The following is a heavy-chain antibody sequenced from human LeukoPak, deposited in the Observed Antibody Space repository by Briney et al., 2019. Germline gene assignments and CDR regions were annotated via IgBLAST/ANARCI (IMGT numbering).Heavy chain of an antibody. CDR3: ARDAYSYGPGTYFDY. Sequence: GGSLRLSCAASGFTFSSYGMHWVRQAPGKGLEWVSVIWYDGSNKYYADSVKGRFTISRDNSKTTLYLQMNSLRAEDTAVYYCARDAYSYGPGTYFDYWGQGTLVTVSS. D-gene: IGHD5-18*01. CDR1: GFTFSSYG. CDR2: IWYDGSNK. V-gene: IGHV3-33*01. J-gene: IGHJ4*02.